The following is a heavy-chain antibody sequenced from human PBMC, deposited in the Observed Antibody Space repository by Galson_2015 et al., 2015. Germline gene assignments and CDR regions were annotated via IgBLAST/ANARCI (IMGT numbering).Heavy chain of an antibody. CDR1: GFTFSDHY. CDR3: ARVTTRKGFDC. CDR2: TRNKANSYTT. Sequence: SLRLSCATSGFTFSDHYMDWVRQAPGKGLEWVGRTRNKANSYTTEYAASVKGRFTISRDDSKNSLYLQMNSLKTEDTAVYYCARVTTRKGFDCWGQGTLVTVSS. V-gene: IGHV3-72*01. J-gene: IGHJ4*02. D-gene: IGHD4-11*01.